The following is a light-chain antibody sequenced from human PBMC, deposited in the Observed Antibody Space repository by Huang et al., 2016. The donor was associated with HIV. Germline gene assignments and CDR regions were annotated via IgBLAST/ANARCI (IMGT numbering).Light chain of an antibody. V-gene: IGKV3-11*01. CDR2: DAT. J-gene: IGKJ4*01. CDR1: QNINNF. CDR3: QQRSSRLT. Sequence: EVVLTQSPATLSVFQGDRVTISCRASQNINNFLAWYQQKPGQAPRLLIYDATNRPPGISDKFSGSGSGAAFTLTINSLETEDFAIYYCQQRSSRLTYGGGTRIEI.